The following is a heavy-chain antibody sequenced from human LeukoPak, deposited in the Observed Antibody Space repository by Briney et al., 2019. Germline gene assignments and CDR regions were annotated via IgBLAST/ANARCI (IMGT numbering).Heavy chain of an antibody. CDR1: GGSISSGSYY. Sequence: SQTQSLTCTVSGGSISSGSYYWSWIRQPPGKRLEWIGRIYTSGSTHYNPSLKSRATISVDTSKNQFSLRLSSATAADTAVYYCARDTVVISHDAIDIWGLGTMVTVSS. V-gene: IGHV4-61*02. CDR3: ARDTVVISHDAIDI. D-gene: IGHD3-22*01. J-gene: IGHJ3*02. CDR2: IYTSGST.